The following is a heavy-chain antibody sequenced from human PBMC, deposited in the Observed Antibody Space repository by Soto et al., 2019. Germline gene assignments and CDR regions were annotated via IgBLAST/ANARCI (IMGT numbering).Heavy chain of an antibody. V-gene: IGHV3-7*01. D-gene: IGHD2-2*01. J-gene: IGHJ4*02. CDR1: GFTISECS. CDR2: IGFAGNNK. Sequence: TGGSLRLSCEASGFTISECSMNWVRQTPGKGLEWVATIGFAGNNKYYVDSVKGRFTISRDNAQSSVYLQMNSLRAEDTAMYYCVRPARSSSDYWGQGTLVTVSS. CDR3: VRPARSSSDY.